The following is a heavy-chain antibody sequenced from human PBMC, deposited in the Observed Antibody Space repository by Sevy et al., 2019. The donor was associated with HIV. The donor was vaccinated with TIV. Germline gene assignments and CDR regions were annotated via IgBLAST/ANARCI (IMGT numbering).Heavy chain of an antibody. CDR1: GFTFTSYA. V-gene: IGHV3-23*01. J-gene: IGHJ3*02. CDR3: AGGRYDSSGTFDAFDI. D-gene: IGHD3-22*01. Sequence: GGSLRLSCKPSGFTFTSYAMSWVRQAPGKGLEWVSTIYGSGGATYYADSVKGRFTISRDNSKNTLYLQMNSLRIEDTAVYYCAGGRYDSSGTFDAFDIRGQGTMVTVSS. CDR2: IYGSGGAT.